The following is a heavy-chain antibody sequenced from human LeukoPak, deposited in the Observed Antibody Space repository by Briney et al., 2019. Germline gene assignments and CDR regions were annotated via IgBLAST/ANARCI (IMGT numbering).Heavy chain of an antibody. CDR3: ARVDRGYSYGYNFDY. CDR1: GFTFSSYS. V-gene: IGHV3-21*01. J-gene: IGHJ4*02. CDR2: ISSSSSYI. Sequence: PGGSLRLSCAASGFTFSSYSMNWVRQAPGKGLEWVSSISSSSSYIYYADSVKGRFTISRDNAKNSLYLQMNSLRAEDTAVYYCARVDRGYSYGYNFDYWGQGTLVTVSS. D-gene: IGHD5-18*01.